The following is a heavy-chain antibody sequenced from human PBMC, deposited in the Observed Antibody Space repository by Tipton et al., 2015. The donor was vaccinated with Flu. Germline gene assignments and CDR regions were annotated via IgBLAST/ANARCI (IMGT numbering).Heavy chain of an antibody. CDR1: GGSLSNYY. Sequence: GLVKPSETLSLTCTVSGGSLSNYYWHWIRQPAGKGLEWIGSIYTSGSTDYNPSLKSRVTMSVNMSKSQFSLRLSSVTAADTAVYYCVRARERWLAAFDYWGQGALVTVSS. D-gene: IGHD6-19*01. V-gene: IGHV4-4*07. CDR2: IYTSGST. J-gene: IGHJ4*02. CDR3: VRARERWLAAFDY.